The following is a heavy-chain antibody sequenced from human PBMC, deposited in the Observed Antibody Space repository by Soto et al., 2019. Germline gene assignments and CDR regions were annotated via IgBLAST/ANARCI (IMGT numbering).Heavy chain of an antibody. J-gene: IGHJ4*02. Sequence: ASVKVSCKASGYTFTGYYMHWVRQAPGQGLEWMGWINPNSGGTNYAQKFQGWVTMTRDTSICTAYMELSRLRSDDTAVYYCAINYRIAAADYYFDYWGQGTLVTVSS. V-gene: IGHV1-2*04. CDR1: GYTFTGYY. D-gene: IGHD6-13*01. CDR2: INPNSGGT. CDR3: AINYRIAAADYYFDY.